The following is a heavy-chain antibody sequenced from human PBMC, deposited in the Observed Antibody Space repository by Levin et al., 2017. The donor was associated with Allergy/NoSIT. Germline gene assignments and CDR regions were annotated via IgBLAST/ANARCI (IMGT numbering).Heavy chain of an antibody. J-gene: IGHJ4*02. CDR1: GFTFSSYW. V-gene: IGHV3-7*01. CDR2: IKEDGSEK. CDR3: ARFSVVAASHFDY. D-gene: IGHD2-15*01. Sequence: GESLKISCAASGFTFSSYWMSWVRQAPGRGLEWVANIKEDGSEKYYVDSVKGRFTISRDNAKNSLYLQMNSLRAEDTAVYYCARFSVVAASHFDYWGQGTLVTVSS.